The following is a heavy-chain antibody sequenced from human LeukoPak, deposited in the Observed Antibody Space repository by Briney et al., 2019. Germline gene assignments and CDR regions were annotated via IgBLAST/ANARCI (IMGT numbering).Heavy chain of an antibody. Sequence: GESLKISCKGSGYSFTIYWIGWVRQMPGKGLEWMGIIYPGDPDTRYSPSFQGQVTISADKSISTAYLQWSSLKASDTAMYYCARRIAVAGRYYFDYWGQGALVTVSS. CDR2: IYPGDPDT. CDR3: ARRIAVAGRYYFDY. V-gene: IGHV5-51*01. J-gene: IGHJ4*02. CDR1: GYSFTIYW. D-gene: IGHD6-19*01.